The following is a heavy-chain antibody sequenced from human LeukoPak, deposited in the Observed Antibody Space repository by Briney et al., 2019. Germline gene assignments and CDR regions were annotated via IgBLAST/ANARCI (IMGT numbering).Heavy chain of an antibody. V-gene: IGHV4-59*01. D-gene: IGHD2-15*01. CDR2: IYYSGST. J-gene: IGHJ3*02. CDR3: ARVKTPPTLGKGYSYAFDI. CDR1: GGSISSYY. Sequence: PSETLSLTCTVSGGSISSYYWSWIRQPPGKGLEWIGYIYYSGSTNYNPSLKSRVTISVDTSKNQFSLKLSSVTAADTAVYYCARVKTPPTLGKGYSYAFDIWGQGTMVTVSS.